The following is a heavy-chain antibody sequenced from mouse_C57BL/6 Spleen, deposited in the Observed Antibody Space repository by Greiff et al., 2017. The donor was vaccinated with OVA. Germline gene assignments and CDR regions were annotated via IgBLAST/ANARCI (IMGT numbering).Heavy chain of an antibody. V-gene: IGHV5-17*01. CDR1: GFTFSDYG. D-gene: IGHD2-3*01. CDR2: ISSGSSTI. J-gene: IGHJ4*01. CDR3: ARRRWLPLYAMDY. Sequence: EVKLVESGGGLVKPGGSLKLSCAASGFTFSDYGMHWVRQAPEKGLEWVAYISSGSSTIYYADTVKGRFTISRDNAKNTLFLQMTSLRSEDTAMYYCARRRWLPLYAMDYWGQGTSVTVSS.